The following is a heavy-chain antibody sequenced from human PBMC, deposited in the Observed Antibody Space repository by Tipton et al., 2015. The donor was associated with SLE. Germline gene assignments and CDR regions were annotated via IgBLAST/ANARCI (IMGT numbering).Heavy chain of an antibody. CDR2: IYHSGST. V-gene: IGHV4-34*01. D-gene: IGHD5-12*01. CDR3: ARAARSGGYDLLDY. J-gene: IGHJ4*02. CDR1: GGSFSGYY. Sequence: LRLSCAVYGGSFSGYYWSWIRQPPGKGLEWIGYIYHSGSTYYNPSLKSRVTISVDRSKNQFSLKLSSVTAADTAVYYCARAARSGGYDLLDYWGQGTLVTVSS.